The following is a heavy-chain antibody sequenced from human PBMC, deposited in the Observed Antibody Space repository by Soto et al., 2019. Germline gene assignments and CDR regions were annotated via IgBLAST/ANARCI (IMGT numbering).Heavy chain of an antibody. J-gene: IGHJ4*02. V-gene: IGHV3-33*01. Sequence: GGSMRLSCSASGFTLSSYGMHWVRQAPGKGLEWVAVMWHDGGNKYNADSAKGRFTISKDNSKNTLYLQMNSLRAEDTAVYYCARGNWNYGYFDYCGQGTLVTVSS. CDR2: MWHDGGNK. D-gene: IGHD1-7*01. CDR1: GFTLSSYG. CDR3: ARGNWNYGYFDY.